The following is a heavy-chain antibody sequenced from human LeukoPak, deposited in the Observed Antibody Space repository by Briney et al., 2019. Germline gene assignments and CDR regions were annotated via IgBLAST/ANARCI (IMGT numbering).Heavy chain of an antibody. D-gene: IGHD3-3*01. CDR2: INHSGST. CDR3: ARGLPYDFWSGGKYNWFDP. J-gene: IGHJ5*02. Sequence: PETLSLTCAVYGGSFSGYYWSWIRQPPGKGLEWIGEINHSGSTNYNPSLKSRVTISVDTSKNQFSLKLSSVTAADTAVYYCARGLPYDFWSGGKYNWFDPWGQGTLVTVSS. CDR1: GGSFSGYY. V-gene: IGHV4-34*01.